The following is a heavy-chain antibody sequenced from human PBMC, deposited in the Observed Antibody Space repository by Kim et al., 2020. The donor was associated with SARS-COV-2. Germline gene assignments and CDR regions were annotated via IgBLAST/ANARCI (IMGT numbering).Heavy chain of an antibody. J-gene: IGHJ6*02. D-gene: IGHD1-26*01. CDR1: GGSISSYY. CDR3: ARGPFHSGSYLYYYYYGMDV. V-gene: IGHV4-59*01. CDR2: IYYSGST. Sequence: SETLSLTCTVSGGSISSYYWSWIRQPPGKGLEWIGYIYYSGSTNYNPSLKSRVTISVDTSKNQFSLKLSSVTAADTAVYYCARGPFHSGSYLYYYYYGMDVWGQGTTVTVSS.